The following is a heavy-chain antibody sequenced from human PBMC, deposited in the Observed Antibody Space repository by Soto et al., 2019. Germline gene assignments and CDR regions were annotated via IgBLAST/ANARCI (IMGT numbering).Heavy chain of an antibody. Sequence: QVQLVESGGGVVQPGRSLRLSCAASGFTFSSYGLHWVRQAPGKGLEWVAVIWYDGSNKYYADSVKGRFTISRDNSKNTLYLQMNSLRAEDTAVYYCAGLGDTTFDYWGQGTLVTVSS. CDR3: AGLGDTTFDY. J-gene: IGHJ4*02. CDR1: GFTFSSYG. CDR2: IWYDGSNK. V-gene: IGHV3-33*01. D-gene: IGHD3-3*01.